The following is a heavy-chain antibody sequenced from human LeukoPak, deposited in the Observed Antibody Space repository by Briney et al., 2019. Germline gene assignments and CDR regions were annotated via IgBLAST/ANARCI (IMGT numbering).Heavy chain of an antibody. CDR3: ATSWGIAAAGSDAFDI. J-gene: IGHJ3*02. CDR1: GFTVSSNY. Sequence: PGGSLRLSCAASGFTVSSNYMSWVRQAPGKGLEWVSDIYSGGSTYYADSVKGRFTISRDNSKNTLYLQMNSLIAEDTAVYYCATSWGIAAAGSDAFDIWGQGTMVTVSS. D-gene: IGHD6-13*01. V-gene: IGHV3-66*01. CDR2: IYSGGST.